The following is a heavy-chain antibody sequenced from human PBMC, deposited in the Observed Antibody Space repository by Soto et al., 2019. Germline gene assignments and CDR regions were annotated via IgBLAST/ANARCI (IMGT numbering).Heavy chain of an antibody. J-gene: IGHJ5*02. CDR1: GYPFRTYA. CDR2: ISGVDGST. CDR3: PKCLSAPPSRGRVFDL. D-gene: IGHD3-16*01. V-gene: IGHV3-23*01. Sequence: GQSLRLSCAASGYPFRTYAMTWVRQAPGQGLEWVSTISGVDGSTYYADSVKGRFTISRDNSMSTLYLQMNSLRAEDTAVYYWPKCLSAPPSRGRVFDLSAQG.